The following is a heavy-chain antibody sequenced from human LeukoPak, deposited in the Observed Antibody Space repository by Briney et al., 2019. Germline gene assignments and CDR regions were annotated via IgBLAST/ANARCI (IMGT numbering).Heavy chain of an antibody. CDR2: IYYSGST. CDR1: RAFISSYY. V-gene: IGHV4-59*08. CDR3: ARHRGSSSLFDY. Sequence: SETLSLTCTVSRAFISSYYWSWIRQPPGKGLEWIGYIYYSGSTNYNPSLKSRVAISVDTSKNQFSLKLSSVTAADTAVYYCARHRGSSSLFDYWGQGTLVTVSS. D-gene: IGHD6-6*01. J-gene: IGHJ4*02.